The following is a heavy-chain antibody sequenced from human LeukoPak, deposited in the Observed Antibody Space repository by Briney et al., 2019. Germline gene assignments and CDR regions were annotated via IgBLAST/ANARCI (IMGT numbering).Heavy chain of an antibody. J-gene: IGHJ6*02. CDR2: INPNSGGT. CDR1: GYTFTGYY. D-gene: IGHD2-2*01. V-gene: IGHV1-2*02. Sequence: ASVKVSCKASGYTFTGYYMHWVRQAPGQGLEWMGWINPNSGGTNYAQKFQGRVTMTRDTSISTAYMELSRLRPDDTAVYYCASGVVPAAMRYYYYGMDVWGQGTTVTVSS. CDR3: ASGVVPAAMRYYYYGMDV.